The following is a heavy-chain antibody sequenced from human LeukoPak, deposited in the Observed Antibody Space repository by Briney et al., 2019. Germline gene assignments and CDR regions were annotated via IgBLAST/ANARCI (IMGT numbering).Heavy chain of an antibody. V-gene: IGHV3-7*01. CDR2: IKQDGSEK. D-gene: IGHD6-13*01. J-gene: IGHJ5*02. CDR3: ARDRYSST. Sequence: GGSLRLSCAASGFTFSSYWMTWVRQAPGKRLEWVANIKQDGSEKYYVDFVKGRFTISRDNAKNSLYLQMNSLRGDDTAVYYCARDRYSSTWGQGTLVTVSS. CDR1: GFTFSSYW.